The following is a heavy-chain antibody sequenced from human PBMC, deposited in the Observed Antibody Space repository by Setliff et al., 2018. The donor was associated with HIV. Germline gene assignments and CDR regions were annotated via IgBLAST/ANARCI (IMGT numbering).Heavy chain of an antibody. D-gene: IGHD1-1*01. V-gene: IGHV3-48*01. Sequence: GGSLRLSCAASGFTFSSYSMNWVRQAPGKGLEWVSYISSSSAIYYADSVKGRFTISRDNAKNSLYLQMNSLRAEDTAVYYCARRGNLLEGRQLDSWGQGTLVTVSS. CDR3: ARRGNLLEGRQLDS. CDR1: GFTFSSYS. J-gene: IGHJ4*02. CDR2: ISSSSAI.